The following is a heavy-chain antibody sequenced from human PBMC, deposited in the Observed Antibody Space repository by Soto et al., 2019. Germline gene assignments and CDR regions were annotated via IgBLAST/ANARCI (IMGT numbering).Heavy chain of an antibody. CDR3: ARDLRVDCSGGSCPIDY. CDR1: GFTFSDYY. J-gene: IGHJ4*02. V-gene: IGHV3-11*05. D-gene: IGHD2-15*01. Sequence: QVQLVESGGGLVKPGGSLRLSCAASGFTFSDYYMSWIRQAPGKGLEWVSYISSSSSYTNYADSVKGRFTISRDNAKNSLYLQMNSLRAEDTAVYYCARDLRVDCSGGSCPIDYWGQGTLVTVSS. CDR2: ISSSSSYT.